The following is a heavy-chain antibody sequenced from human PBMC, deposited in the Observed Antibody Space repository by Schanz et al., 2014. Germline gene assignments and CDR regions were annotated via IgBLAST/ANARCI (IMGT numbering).Heavy chain of an antibody. V-gene: IGHV3-48*04. CDR2: ISHTGETQ. CDR3: ARVVFFCDSSSCMNFYYMDV. D-gene: IGHD2-21*01. Sequence: VQLVESGGGVVQPGRSLRLSCAASEFSFSSFGMNWVRQAPGKGLEWLSSISHTGETQHSADSVQGRFTISRDNAKNSLYLQLSSLQGEDTAVYFCARVVFFCDSSSCMNFYYMDVWGKGTTXTVSS. J-gene: IGHJ6*03. CDR1: EFSFSSFG.